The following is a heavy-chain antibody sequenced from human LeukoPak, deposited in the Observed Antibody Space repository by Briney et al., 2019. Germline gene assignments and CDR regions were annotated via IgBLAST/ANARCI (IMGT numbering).Heavy chain of an antibody. CDR1: GYTLTELS. V-gene: IGHV1-24*01. CDR3: APSTTVVTPPQKGDYFDY. D-gene: IGHD4-23*01. CDR2: FDPEDGET. Sequence: ASVKVSCKVSGYTLTELSMHWVRQAPGKGLVWMGGFDPEDGETIYAQKFQGRVTMTEDTSTDTAYMELSSLRSEDTALYYCAPSTTVVTPPQKGDYFDYWGQGTLVTVSS. J-gene: IGHJ4*02.